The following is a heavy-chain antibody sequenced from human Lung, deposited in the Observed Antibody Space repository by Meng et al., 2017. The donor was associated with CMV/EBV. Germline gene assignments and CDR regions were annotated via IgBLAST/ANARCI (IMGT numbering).Heavy chain of an antibody. CDR1: GYTFTGYY. D-gene: IGHD3-22*01. V-gene: IGHV1-2*02. CDR3: ARVYYDTSGSSHYFDF. CDR2: INPYTGGT. Sequence: SXXVSXXASGYTFTGYYMHWVRQAPGQGLEWMGWINPYTGGTNYPQKFQGRVTITRDTSISTAYMDLSRLRSDDTAVYYCARVYYDTSGSSHYFDFWGQGXLLTVSS. J-gene: IGHJ4*02.